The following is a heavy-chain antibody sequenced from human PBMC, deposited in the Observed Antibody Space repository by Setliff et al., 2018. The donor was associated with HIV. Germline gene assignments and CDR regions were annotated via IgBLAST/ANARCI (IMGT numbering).Heavy chain of an antibody. D-gene: IGHD3-9*01. CDR3: AREKKNYDILTGYSDYYYMDV. Sequence: SETLSLTCAVYGGSFSSYYWNWIRQTPGKGLEWIGEINDSGSANYNPSLKSRVTISVDTSKNQFSLKLSSVTAADTAVYYCAREKKNYDILTGYSDYYYMDVWGKGTTVTVSS. CDR2: INDSGSA. CDR1: GGSFSSYY. J-gene: IGHJ6*03. V-gene: IGHV4-34*01.